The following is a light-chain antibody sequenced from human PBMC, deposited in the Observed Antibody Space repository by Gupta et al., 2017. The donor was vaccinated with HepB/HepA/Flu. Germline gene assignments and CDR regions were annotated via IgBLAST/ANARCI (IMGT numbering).Light chain of an antibody. Sequence: QSVLTQPPSASATPGQRVTISCSGSSSNIGSNTVSWYQQLPGTAPKLLIYNNNQRPSGVPDRFSGSKSGTSASLAISGLQSEDEADYYCAAWDDSLSGVVFGGGTKLTVL. CDR1: SSNIGSNT. CDR2: NNN. CDR3: AAWDDSLSGVV. V-gene: IGLV1-44*01. J-gene: IGLJ2*01.